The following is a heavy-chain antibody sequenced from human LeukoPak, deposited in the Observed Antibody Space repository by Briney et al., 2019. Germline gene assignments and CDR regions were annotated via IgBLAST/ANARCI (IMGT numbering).Heavy chain of an antibody. CDR3: ARTAWGSQKEPYDY. J-gene: IGHJ4*02. CDR1: GYSISSGYY. CDR2: IYHSGST. D-gene: IGHD1-14*01. V-gene: IGHV4-38-2*02. Sequence: PSETLSLTCTVSGYSISSGYYWGWSRQPPGKGLEWIGSIYHSGSTYYNPSLKSRVTISVDTSKNQFSLKLSSVTAADTAVYYCARTAWGSQKEPYDYWGQGTLVTVSS.